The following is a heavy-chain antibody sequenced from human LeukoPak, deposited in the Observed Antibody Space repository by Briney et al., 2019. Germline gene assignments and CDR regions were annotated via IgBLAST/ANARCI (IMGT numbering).Heavy chain of an antibody. J-gene: IGHJ4*02. CDR1: GFSFNAYW. V-gene: IGHV3-7*01. CDR3: ATFGLVAALDL. Sequence: QPGGSLRPSCAASGFSFNAYWMAWVRPAPGTGLEWVANINPAGSETFHVDPVKGRFSISRDHAKNLVYLQMNSLRAEDTAVYYCATFGLVAALDLWGQGTLVTVSS. CDR2: INPAGSET. D-gene: IGHD5-12*01.